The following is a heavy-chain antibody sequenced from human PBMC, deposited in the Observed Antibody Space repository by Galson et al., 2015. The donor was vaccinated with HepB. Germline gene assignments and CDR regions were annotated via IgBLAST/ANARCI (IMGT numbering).Heavy chain of an antibody. CDR3: ARHGRGFYYDSSGPVDY. D-gene: IGHD3-22*01. CDR2: IYYSGST. V-gene: IGHV4-59*08. CDR1: GGSISSYY. J-gene: IGHJ4*02. Sequence: SETLSLTCTVSGGSISSYYWSWIRQPPGKGLEWIGYIYYSGSTNYNPSLKSRVTISVDTSKNQFSLKLSSVTAADTAVYYCARHGRGFYYDSSGPVDYWGQGTLVTVSS.